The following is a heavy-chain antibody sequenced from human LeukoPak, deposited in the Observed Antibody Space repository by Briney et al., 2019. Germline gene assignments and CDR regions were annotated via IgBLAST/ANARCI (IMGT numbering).Heavy chain of an antibody. Sequence: GGSLRLSCAPSGFTFSSYGMHWVRPAPGEGLDWVAFTSYDGTKNYYADSVKGRFTISRDNSNNTLFLQMNSLDTVDTAVYYRARLGENSYGDQTDFDYWGRGTLVTVSS. V-gene: IGHV3-30*03. J-gene: IGHJ4*02. CDR3: ARLGENSYGDQTDFDY. CDR2: TSYDGTKN. CDR1: GFTFSSYG. D-gene: IGHD5-18*01.